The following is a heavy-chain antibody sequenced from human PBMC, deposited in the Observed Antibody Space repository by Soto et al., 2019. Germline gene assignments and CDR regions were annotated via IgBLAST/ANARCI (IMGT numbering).Heavy chain of an antibody. CDR1: GYAFTTYG. D-gene: IGHD1-1*01. CDR2: ISAHNGNT. CDR3: ARVRYGDY. J-gene: IGHJ4*02. V-gene: IGHV1-18*01. Sequence: QVHLVQSGAEVKKPGASVKVSCKGSGYAFTTYGITWVRQAPGQGLEWMGWISAHNGNTNYAQKLQGRVTVTRDTSTSTAYMELRRLRSDDTAVYYCARVRYGDYWGQGALVTVSS.